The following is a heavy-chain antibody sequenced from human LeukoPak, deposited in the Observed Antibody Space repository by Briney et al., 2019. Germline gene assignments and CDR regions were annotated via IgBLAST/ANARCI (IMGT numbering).Heavy chain of an antibody. CDR1: GFSFTSYW. V-gene: IGHV5-51*01. CDR2: IYPGDSDI. CDR3: ARLASGSYYYYYYYMDV. Sequence: GESLKISCKGSGFSFTSYWIAWVRQMPGKGLEWMGIIYPGDSDIRYSPSFRGQVTISADKSISTACLQWGSLKASDTAVYYCARLASGSYYYYYYYMDVWGKGTTVTVSS. J-gene: IGHJ6*03. D-gene: IGHD3-10*01.